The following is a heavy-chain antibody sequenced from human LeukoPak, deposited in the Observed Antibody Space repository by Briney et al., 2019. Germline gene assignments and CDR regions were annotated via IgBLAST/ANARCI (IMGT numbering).Heavy chain of an antibody. CDR1: GYSISSGYY. D-gene: IGHD3-10*01. CDR3: ASTYYYGSGSYYNEGFDY. Sequence: SETLSLTGAVSGYSISSGYYWGWIRQPPGKGLEWIGSIYHSGSTYYNPSLKSRVTISVDTSRNQFSLKLSSVTAADTAVYYCASTYYYGSGSYYNEGFDYWGQGTLVTVSS. V-gene: IGHV4-38-2*01. CDR2: IYHSGST. J-gene: IGHJ4*02.